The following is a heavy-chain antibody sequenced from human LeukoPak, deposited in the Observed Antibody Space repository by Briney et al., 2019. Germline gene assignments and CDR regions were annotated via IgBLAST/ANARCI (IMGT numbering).Heavy chain of an antibody. V-gene: IGHV3-7*01. CDR1: GFTFRNYW. D-gene: IGHD3-22*01. J-gene: IGHJ4*02. Sequence: QSGGSLRLSCAASGFTFRNYWMSWVRQAPGKGLECVAYIKEDGSDKNYVDSVKGRFTISRDNAKSSLYLQMNSLRVEDTAVYYCARGPPNYLESSGYFYLWGQGTLVTVSS. CDR2: IKEDGSDK. CDR3: ARGPPNYLESSGYFYL.